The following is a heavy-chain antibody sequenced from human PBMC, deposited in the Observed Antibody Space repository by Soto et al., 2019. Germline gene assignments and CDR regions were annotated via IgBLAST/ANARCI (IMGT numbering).Heavy chain of an antibody. V-gene: IGHV3-33*01. D-gene: IGHD3-10*01. J-gene: IGHJ6*03. Sequence: PGGSLRLSCAASGFTFSSYGMHWVRQAPGKGLEWVAVIWYDGNTKYYADSVKGRFTISRDNSKSTLYLQMNSLRAEDTAVYYCARDSQGSGSHYTTHYYYYMDVWGKGTTVTVSS. CDR2: IWYDGNTK. CDR1: GFTFSSYG. CDR3: ARDSQGSGSHYTTHYYYYMDV.